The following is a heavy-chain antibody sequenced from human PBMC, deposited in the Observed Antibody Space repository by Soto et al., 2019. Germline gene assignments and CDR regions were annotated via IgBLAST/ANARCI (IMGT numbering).Heavy chain of an antibody. D-gene: IGHD3-22*01. J-gene: IGHJ4*02. Sequence: EVQLLVSGGGLVQPGGSLRLSCAASGFTFSSYALTWVRQGPGKGLEWVSVIGASGSSTFHADSVKGRFTISRDNSKNTLFLQMNSLRAEDTAVYYCAKVVDYDSTGYYSHLDHWGQGTLVTVSS. CDR2: IGASGSST. CDR1: GFTFSSYA. CDR3: AKVVDYDSTGYYSHLDH. V-gene: IGHV3-23*01.